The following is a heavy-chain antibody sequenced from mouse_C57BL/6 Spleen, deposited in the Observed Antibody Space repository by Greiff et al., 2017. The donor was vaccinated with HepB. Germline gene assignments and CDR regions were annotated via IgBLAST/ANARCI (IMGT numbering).Heavy chain of an antibody. V-gene: IGHV1-12*01. Sequence: LQQSGAELVRPGASVKMSCKASGYTFTSYNMHWVKQTPRQGLEWIGAIYPGNGDTSYNQKFKGKATLTVDKSSSTAYMQLSSLTSEDSAVYCFSRGGYGSRGAMDYWGQGASVTVSS. CDR2: IYPGNGDT. D-gene: IGHD1-1*01. J-gene: IGHJ4*01. CDR3: SRGGYGSRGAMDY. CDR1: GYTFTSYN.